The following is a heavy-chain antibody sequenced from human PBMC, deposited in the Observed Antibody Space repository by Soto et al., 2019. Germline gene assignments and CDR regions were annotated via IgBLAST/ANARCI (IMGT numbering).Heavy chain of an antibody. Sequence: PSETLSLTCTVSGASISSPDYYWGWVRQPPGGGLEFVGYIFYTGSAYFNPPLESRLSMSVDTSQNQFSLRLTSVTAADKAGYYCGGYSLLWFDPWGQGIPGTVSS. CDR1: GASISSPDYY. V-gene: IGHV4-30-4*08. D-gene: IGHD4-4*01. CDR2: IFYTGSA. J-gene: IGHJ5*02. CDR3: GGYSLLWFDP.